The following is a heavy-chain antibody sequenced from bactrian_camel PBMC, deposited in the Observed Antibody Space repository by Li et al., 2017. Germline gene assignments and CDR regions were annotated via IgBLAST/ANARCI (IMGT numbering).Heavy chain of an antibody. Sequence: VQLVESGGGLVQPGGSLRLSCGSSGFTYSSYDMSWVRQAPGRGLEWVSSINSGGGGTRYADSVKGRFTISRDNAKNTVYLQFDNLKTEDMAMYFCVQCEFGSPINWGQGTQVTVS. V-gene: IGHV3S40*01. CDR3: VQCEFGSPIN. J-gene: IGHJ4*01. CDR1: GFTYSSYD. CDR2: INSGGGGT.